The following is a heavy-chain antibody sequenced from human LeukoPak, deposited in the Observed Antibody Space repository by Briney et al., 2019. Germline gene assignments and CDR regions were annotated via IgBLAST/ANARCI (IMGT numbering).Heavy chain of an antibody. J-gene: IGHJ4*02. CDR3: NIVVVVAALHQFDY. CDR2: IYSGGST. V-gene: IGHV3-53*04. CDR1: GFTVSSDY. D-gene: IGHD2-15*01. Sequence: GGSLRLSCAASGFTVSSDYMSWVRQAPGKGLEWVSVIYSGGSTYYADSVKGRFTISRHNSKNTLYLQMNSLRAEDTAVYYCNIVVVVAALHQFDYWGQGTLVTVSS.